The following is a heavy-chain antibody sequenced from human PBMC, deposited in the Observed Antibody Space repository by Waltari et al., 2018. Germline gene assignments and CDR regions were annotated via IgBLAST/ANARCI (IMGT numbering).Heavy chain of an antibody. CDR1: GYTFTGYY. V-gene: IGHV1-2*06. J-gene: IGHJ4*02. CDR3: ARERGASIAAAK. D-gene: IGHD6-13*01. CDR2: INPNRGGT. Sequence: QVQLVQSGAEVKKPGASVKVSCKASGYTFTGYYMHWVRQAPGQGLEWMGRINPNRGGTNYAQKFQGRVTMTRDTSISTAYMELSRRRSDDTAVYYCARERGASIAAAKWGQGTLVTVSS.